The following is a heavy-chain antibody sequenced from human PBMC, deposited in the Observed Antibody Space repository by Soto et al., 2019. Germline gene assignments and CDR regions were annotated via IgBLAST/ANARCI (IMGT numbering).Heavy chain of an antibody. Sequence: EVQLLESGGGLVQPGGSLGPSCGSSGFTFSNYSLGLVRQAPGKGLEWGSGISGSGGSTYYADSGKGRFTISRDNSKNTLYLQMNSLRAEDTAVYYCAKDRGRYFDWQVEEANWFDPWGQGTLVTVSS. J-gene: IGHJ5*02. CDR1: GFTFSNYS. CDR3: AKDRGRYFDWQVEEANWFDP. V-gene: IGHV3-23*01. D-gene: IGHD3-9*01. CDR2: ISGSGGST.